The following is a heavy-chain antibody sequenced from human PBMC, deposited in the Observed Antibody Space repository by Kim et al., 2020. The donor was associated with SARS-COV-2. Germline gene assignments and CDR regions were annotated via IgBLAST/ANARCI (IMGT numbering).Heavy chain of an antibody. CDR3: ARGSDAEYFQH. D-gene: IGHD3-10*01. J-gene: IGHJ1*01. Sequence: NYAQRFQGRVTMTRDTSITTAYMELSSLTSDDTAVYYCARGSDAEYFQHWGQGTLVTVSP. V-gene: IGHV1-2*02.